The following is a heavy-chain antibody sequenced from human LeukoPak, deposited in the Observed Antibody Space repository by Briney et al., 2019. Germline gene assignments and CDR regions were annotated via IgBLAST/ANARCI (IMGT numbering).Heavy chain of an antibody. CDR1: GGSISSGAYS. V-gene: IGHV4-61*08. J-gene: IGHJ6*03. CDR2: IYYSGST. Sequence: SETLSLTCAVSGGSISSGAYSWSWIRQPPRKGLEWIGNIYYSGSTNYSPSLTSRVTISVDTSKNQFSLKLSSVTAADTAVYYCARSVGGYYYYMDVWGQGTTVTVSS. CDR3: ARSVGGYYYYMDV.